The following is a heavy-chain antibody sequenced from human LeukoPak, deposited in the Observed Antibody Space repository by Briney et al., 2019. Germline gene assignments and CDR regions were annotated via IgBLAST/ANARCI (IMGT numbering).Heavy chain of an antibody. V-gene: IGHV3-23*01. D-gene: IGHD1-26*01. CDR2: TSDRGDYT. J-gene: IGHJ4*02. CDR3: AKKAQYNGNYPLDY. Sequence: PGGSLRLSCAASGFTFSDYYMNWIRQAPGKGLEWVSGTSDRGDYTYYADSVKGRFTISRDNSKNTLYLQMNSLRAEDTALYFCAKKAQYNGNYPLDYWGQGTLVTVSS. CDR1: GFTFSDYY.